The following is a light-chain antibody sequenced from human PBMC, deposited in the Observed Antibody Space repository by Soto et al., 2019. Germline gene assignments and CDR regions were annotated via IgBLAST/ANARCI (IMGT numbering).Light chain of an antibody. J-gene: IGKJ1*01. V-gene: IGKV3-11*01. CDR1: ESVGHY. CDR2: DTS. CDR3: QQRNDWPWT. Sequence: EVLLTQSPSTLTLSPGERATLSCRASESVGHYVEWYQHKPGKGPRLLIYDTSDRATGVPARFSGSGSGTDFTLTISGLEPEDFVVYYCQQRNDWPWTFGQGTKVDIK.